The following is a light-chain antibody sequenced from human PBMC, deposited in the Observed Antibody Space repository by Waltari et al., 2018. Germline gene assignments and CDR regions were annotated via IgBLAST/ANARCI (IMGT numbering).Light chain of an antibody. CDR3: SSYTSSTLVV. J-gene: IGLJ2*01. V-gene: IGLV2-14*03. CDR2: DVS. Sequence: QSALTQPASVSGSPGQSITISCTGTSNDVGGYNYVLWYQQHPCKAPKLMIYDVSNRPSGVSNRFSGSKSGNTASLTISGLQAEDEGNYYCSSYTSSTLVVFGGGTNLTVL. CDR1: SNDVGGYNY.